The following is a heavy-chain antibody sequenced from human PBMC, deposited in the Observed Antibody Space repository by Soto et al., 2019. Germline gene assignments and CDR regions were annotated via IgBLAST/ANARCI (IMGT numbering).Heavy chain of an antibody. Sequence: GGSLRLSCAASGFTVSSNYMTWVRQAPGKGLEWVSLVYSGGATHYAASVKGRFTISTHSSQNTLYLQMNSLRTEDTATYYCVRGRYGSEIHWGQGTKVTVSS. D-gene: IGHD3-10*01. J-gene: IGHJ4*02. CDR2: VYSGGAT. V-gene: IGHV3-53*04. CDR3: VRGRYGSEIH. CDR1: GFTVSSNY.